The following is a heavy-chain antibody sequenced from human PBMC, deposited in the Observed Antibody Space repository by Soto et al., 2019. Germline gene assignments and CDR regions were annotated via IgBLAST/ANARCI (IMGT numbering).Heavy chain of an antibody. CDR3: ARLQSLYSWFDP. Sequence: SETLSLTCTVSGGSISSSSYYWGWIRQPPGKGLEWIGSIYYSWSTYYNPSLKSRVTISVDTSKNQFSLKLSSVTAADTAVYYCARLQSLYSWFDPWGQGTLVTVSS. CDR2: IYYSWST. J-gene: IGHJ5*02. CDR1: GGSISSSSYY. V-gene: IGHV4-39*01.